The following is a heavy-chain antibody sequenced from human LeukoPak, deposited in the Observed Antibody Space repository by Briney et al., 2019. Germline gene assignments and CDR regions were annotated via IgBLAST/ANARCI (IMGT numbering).Heavy chain of an antibody. Sequence: SETLSLTCTVSGGSISSYYWSWIRQPPGKGLEWIGYIYYSGSTNYNPSLKSRVTISVDTSKNQFSLKLSSVTAADTAVYYCARGGYSYVFDYWGQGTVVTVSS. V-gene: IGHV4-59*01. D-gene: IGHD5-18*01. CDR3: ARGGYSYVFDY. J-gene: IGHJ4*02. CDR2: IYYSGST. CDR1: GGSISSYY.